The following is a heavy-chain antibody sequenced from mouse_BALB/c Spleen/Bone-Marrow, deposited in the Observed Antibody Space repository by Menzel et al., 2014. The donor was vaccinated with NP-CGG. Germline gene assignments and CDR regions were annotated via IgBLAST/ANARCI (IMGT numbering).Heavy chain of an antibody. Sequence: EVQLQQSGAELVRSGASVRLSCTASGFNIKDSYIHWVRQRPEQGLEWIGWIDPENGDTEYAPKFQGKATMTADTSSNTAYLQLSSLTSEDTAVYYGKGYDYDVDSFDYWGQGTTLTVSS. J-gene: IGHJ2*01. V-gene: IGHV14-4*02. CDR1: GFNIKDSY. CDR2: IDPENGDT. CDR3: KGYDYDVDSFDY. D-gene: IGHD2-4*01.